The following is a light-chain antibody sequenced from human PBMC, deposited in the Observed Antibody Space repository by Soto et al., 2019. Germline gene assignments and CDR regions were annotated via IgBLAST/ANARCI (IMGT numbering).Light chain of an antibody. CDR1: QSVSSSY. J-gene: IGKJ1*01. CDR2: GAS. Sequence: EIVLTQSPGTPSLSPGERATLSCRASQSVSSSYLAWYQQKPGQAPRLLIYGASSRATGIPDRFGGSGSGADFTLTISRLEPEDFAVYFCQLYGSSRAFGQGTKVEIK. V-gene: IGKV3-20*01. CDR3: QLYGSSRA.